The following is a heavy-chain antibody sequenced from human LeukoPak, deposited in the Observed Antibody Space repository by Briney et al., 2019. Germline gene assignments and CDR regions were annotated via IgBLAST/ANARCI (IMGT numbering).Heavy chain of an antibody. CDR1: GGSISSSNW. D-gene: IGHD3-22*01. CDR2: IYHSGST. J-gene: IGHJ4*02. Sequence: SGTLSLTCAVSGGSISSSNWWSWVRQPPGKGLEWIGEIYHSGSTNYNPSLKSRVTISVDTSKNQFSLKLSSVTAADTAVYYCARVHYDSSGYNFDYWGQGTLVTVSS. CDR3: ARVHYDSSGYNFDY. V-gene: IGHV4-4*02.